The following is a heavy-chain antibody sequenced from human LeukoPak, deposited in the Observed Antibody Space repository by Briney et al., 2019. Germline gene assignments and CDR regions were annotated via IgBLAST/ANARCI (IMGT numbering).Heavy chain of an antibody. CDR3: AKDRLGVTPDAFDI. CDR2: ISGSGDST. V-gene: IGHV3-23*01. Sequence: GGSLRLSCAASGFAFSSQAMGWVRQAPGKSLEWVSGISGSGDSTYYADSVKGRFTISRDNSKNTLYLQMNSLRGEDTAVYYCAKDRLGVTPDAFDIWGQGTMVTVSS. D-gene: IGHD3-3*01. J-gene: IGHJ3*02. CDR1: GFAFSSQA.